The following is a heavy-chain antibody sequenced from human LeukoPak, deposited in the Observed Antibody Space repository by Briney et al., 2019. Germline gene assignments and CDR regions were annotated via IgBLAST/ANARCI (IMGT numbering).Heavy chain of an antibody. Sequence: PGGSLRLSCAASGFTFSSYEMNWVRQAPGKGLEWVSYISSSSTTIYYADSVKGRFTISRDNAKNSLYLQMNSLRDEDTAVYYCARVDYYDRSGYYPTDYWGQGTLVTVSS. V-gene: IGHV3-48*02. J-gene: IGHJ4*02. D-gene: IGHD3-22*01. CDR2: ISSSSTTI. CDR1: GFTFSSYE. CDR3: ARVDYYDRSGYYPTDY.